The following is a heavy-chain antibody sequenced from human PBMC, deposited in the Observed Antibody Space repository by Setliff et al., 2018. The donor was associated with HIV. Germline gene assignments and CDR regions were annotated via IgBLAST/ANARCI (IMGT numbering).Heavy chain of an antibody. Sequence: PGGSLRLSCAASGFTVSSNYVSWVRQAPGKGLEWVSIIYSGGSTYYADSVKGRFTISRDNSKNTLYLQMNSLRAEDTAVYYCAKDHATSSWFTALLDYWGQGALVTVSS. D-gene: IGHD6-13*01. CDR1: GFTVSSNY. V-gene: IGHV3-53*01. J-gene: IGHJ4*02. CDR2: IYSGGST. CDR3: AKDHATSSWFTALLDY.